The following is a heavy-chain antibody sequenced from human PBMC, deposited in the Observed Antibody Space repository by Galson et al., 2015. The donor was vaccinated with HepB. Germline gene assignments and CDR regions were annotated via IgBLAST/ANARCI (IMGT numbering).Heavy chain of an antibody. CDR2: FDPEDGET. CDR1: GYTLTELS. Sequence: SVKVSCKVSGYTLTELSMHWVRQAPGKGLEWMGGFDPEDGETIYAQKFQGRVTMTEDTSTDTAYMELSSLRSEDTAVYYCATGGVRSYDFWSGYSRSYYYGMDVWGQGTTVTVSS. V-gene: IGHV1-24*01. J-gene: IGHJ6*02. CDR3: ATGGVRSYDFWSGYSRSYYYGMDV. D-gene: IGHD3-3*01.